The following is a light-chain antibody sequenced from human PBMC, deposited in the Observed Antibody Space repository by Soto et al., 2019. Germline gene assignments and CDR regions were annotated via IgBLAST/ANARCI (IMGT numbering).Light chain of an antibody. V-gene: IGLV2-8*01. CDR2: AVN. J-gene: IGLJ2*01. CDR3: SSYAGGNNIMV. Sequence: QSVLTQPPSASGSPGQSVTISCTGTSGDVGAYNYVSWYQQEPGKAPKLMIYAVNKRPSGVPDRFSGSKSGNTASLTVSGLRAADEADYFCSSYAGGNNIMVFGGGTKVTVL. CDR1: SGDVGAYNY.